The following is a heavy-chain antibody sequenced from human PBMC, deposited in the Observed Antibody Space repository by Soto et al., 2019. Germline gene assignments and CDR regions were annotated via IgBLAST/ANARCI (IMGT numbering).Heavy chain of an antibody. CDR2: IDPSGGST. V-gene: IGHV1-46*01. J-gene: IGHJ4*02. D-gene: IGHD3-22*01. Sequence: QVRLVQSGAEVKKPGASVSISCKTSGFTFTTYYIHWVRQAPGQGLEWMGMIDPSGGSTTYAQKFQVRINMTSDMSTSTVYMELSSLRSEDTAVYYCARVPYDTTGYYAFWGQGTLVTVSS. CDR3: ARVPYDTTGYYAF. CDR1: GFTFTTYY.